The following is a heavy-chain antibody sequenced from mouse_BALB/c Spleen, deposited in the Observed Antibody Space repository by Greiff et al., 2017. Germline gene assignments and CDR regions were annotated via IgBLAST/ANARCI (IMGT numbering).Heavy chain of an antibody. CDR2: IDPANGNT. J-gene: IGHJ3*01. CDR1: GFNIKDTY. V-gene: IGHV14-3*02. Sequence: EVKLQESGAELVKPGASVKLSCTASGFNIKDTYMHWVKQRPEQGLEWIGRIDPANGNTKYDPKFQGKATITADTSSNTAYLQLISLTSEDTAVYYSASYGSSPPWFAYWGQGTLVTVSA. CDR3: ASYGSSPPWFAY. D-gene: IGHD1-1*01.